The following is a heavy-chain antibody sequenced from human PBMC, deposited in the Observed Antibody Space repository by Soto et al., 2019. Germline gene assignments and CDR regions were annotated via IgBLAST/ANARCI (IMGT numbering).Heavy chain of an antibody. CDR1: GGSISSSSYY. J-gene: IGHJ6*02. D-gene: IGHD2-15*01. CDR2: IYYSGST. CDR3: ARGLVGGMDV. V-gene: IGHV4-31*11. Sequence: TLSLTCAVSGGSISSSSYYWGWFRQHPGKGLEWIGYIYYSGSTYYNPSHKSRVTISVDTSKNQFSLKLSSVTAADTAVYYCARGLVGGMDVWGQGTTVTVSS.